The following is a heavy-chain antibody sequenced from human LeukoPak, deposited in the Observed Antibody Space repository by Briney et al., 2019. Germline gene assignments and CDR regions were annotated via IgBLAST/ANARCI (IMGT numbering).Heavy chain of an antibody. V-gene: IGHV4-61*02. CDR2: IYASGKT. J-gene: IGHJ5*02. CDR3: ARGFDP. Sequence: SQTLSLTCTVSGGTITSGNYYWSWIRQPAGKGLEWIGRIYASGKTNYNPSLKTRVTISVATSRNQFSLRLSSVTAADTAVYYCARGFDPWGQGTLVTVSS. CDR1: GGTITSGNYY.